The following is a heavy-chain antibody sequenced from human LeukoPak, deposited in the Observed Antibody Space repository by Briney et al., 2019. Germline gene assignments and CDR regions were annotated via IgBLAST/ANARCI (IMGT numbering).Heavy chain of an antibody. V-gene: IGHV1-2*02. CDR3: ARDQSLVRGVIKNDY. CDR2: INPNSGGT. Sequence: GASVKVSCKASGYTFTGYYMHWVRQAPGQGLEWIGWINPNSGGTNYAQKFQGRVTMTRDTSISTAYMELSRLRSDDTAVYYCARDQSLVRGVIKNDYWGQGTLVTVSS. D-gene: IGHD3-10*01. J-gene: IGHJ4*02. CDR1: GYTFTGYY.